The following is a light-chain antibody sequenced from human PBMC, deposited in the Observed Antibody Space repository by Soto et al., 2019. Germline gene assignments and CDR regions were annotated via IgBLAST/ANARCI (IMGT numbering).Light chain of an antibody. CDR1: QSVSGN. J-gene: IGKJ4*01. CDR3: QQYNNWPALT. Sequence: EIVMTQSPATLSVSPGERATLSCRASQSVSGNLAWYQQKPGQAPSLLIYDASTRATGIPARFSGSGSGTEFTLTISSLQSEDFAVYYCQQYNNWPALTFGGGTKVEVK. CDR2: DAS. V-gene: IGKV3D-15*01.